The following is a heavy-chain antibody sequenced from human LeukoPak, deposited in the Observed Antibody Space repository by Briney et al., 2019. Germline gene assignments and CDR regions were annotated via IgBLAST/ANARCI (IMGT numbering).Heavy chain of an antibody. V-gene: IGHV4-30-4*01. Sequence: SQTLSLTCTVSGGSISSGDYYWSWIRQPPGKGLEWIGYIYNSGNTYYNPSLKSRVTISVDTSKNQFSLKLSSVTAADTAVYYCARTPSRRAFDIWGQGTMVTVSS. CDR1: GGSISSGDYY. CDR3: ARTPSRRAFDI. J-gene: IGHJ3*02. CDR2: IYNSGNT. D-gene: IGHD6-25*01.